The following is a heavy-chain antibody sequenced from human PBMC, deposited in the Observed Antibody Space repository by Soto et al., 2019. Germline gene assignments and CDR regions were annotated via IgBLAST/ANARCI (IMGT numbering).Heavy chain of an antibody. CDR2: IYYSGTS. D-gene: IGHD3-10*01. Sequence: PSETLSLTCTVSGGSISSSIYYWGWIRQPPGKGLEWIGTIYYSGTSYYNPSLKSRLTVSIDTSKNQFYLILTSVTAADTAVYYCARTMNSFGPGMTIDYWGQGTLVTVSS. CDR1: GGSISSSIYY. CDR3: ARTMNSFGPGMTIDY. V-gene: IGHV4-39*01. J-gene: IGHJ4*02.